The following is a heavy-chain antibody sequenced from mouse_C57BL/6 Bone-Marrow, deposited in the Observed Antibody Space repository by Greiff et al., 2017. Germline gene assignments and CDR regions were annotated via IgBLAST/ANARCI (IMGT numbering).Heavy chain of an antibody. Sequence: VQLQQSGAELVRPGASVKLSCTASGFNIKDDYMHWVKQRPEQGLEWIGWIDPENGDTEYASKFQGKATITADTSSNTAYLQLSSLTSEDTAVYYCTSCYGPDYWGQGTTLTVSS. V-gene: IGHV14-4*01. CDR2: IDPENGDT. J-gene: IGHJ2*01. D-gene: IGHD1-1*01. CDR1: GFNIKDDY. CDR3: TSCYGPDY.